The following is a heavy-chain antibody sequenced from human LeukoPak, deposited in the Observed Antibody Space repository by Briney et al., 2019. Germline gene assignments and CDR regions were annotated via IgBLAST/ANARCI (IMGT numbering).Heavy chain of an antibody. CDR1: GGSFSGYY. D-gene: IGHD6-13*01. Sequence: PSETLSLTCAVYGGSFSGYYWSWIRQPPGKGLEWIGEINHSGSTNYNPSLKSRVTISVDTSKNQFSLELSSVAAADTAVYYCARGRGIAAAVNVWGQGTLVTVSS. J-gene: IGHJ4*02. CDR3: ARGRGIAAAVNV. V-gene: IGHV4-34*01. CDR2: INHSGST.